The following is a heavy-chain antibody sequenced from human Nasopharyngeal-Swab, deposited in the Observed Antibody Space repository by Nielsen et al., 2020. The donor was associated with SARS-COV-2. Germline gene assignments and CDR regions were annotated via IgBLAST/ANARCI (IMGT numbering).Heavy chain of an antibody. Sequence: GVSLRLSCAASGLTFTNSWMSWVRQAPGKGLEWVANIKQDGSDKYYVDSVKGRFTISRDNAKNSLELQMNSLRVEDTAVYYCGRGGKLGALDIWGQGTMVTVSS. CDR1: GLTFTNSW. J-gene: IGHJ3*02. D-gene: IGHD3-16*01. CDR2: IKQDGSDK. CDR3: GRGGKLGALDI. V-gene: IGHV3-7*01.